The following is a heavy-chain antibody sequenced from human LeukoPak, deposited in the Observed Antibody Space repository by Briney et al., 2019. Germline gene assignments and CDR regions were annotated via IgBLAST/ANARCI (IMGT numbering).Heavy chain of an antibody. J-gene: IGHJ4*02. D-gene: IGHD3-9*01. Sequence: GGSLRLSCVASGFTFSSYWMHWVRQDPRKGLVWVSRINGDGRNINYADSVRGRFTISRDNAKNTLYLQMNTLRVEDTAVYYCTRDLMDYDVSTGLHHYYMDVWGQGTLVTVSS. CDR2: INGDGRNI. CDR3: TRDLMDYDVSTGLHHYYMDV. CDR1: GFTFSSYW. V-gene: IGHV3-74*01.